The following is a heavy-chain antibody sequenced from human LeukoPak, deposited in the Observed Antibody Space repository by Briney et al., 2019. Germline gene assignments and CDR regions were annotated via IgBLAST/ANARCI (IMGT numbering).Heavy chain of an antibody. Sequence: PSQTLSLTCTVFGGSISSGGYYWSWIRQHPGKGLEWIGYIYYSGSTYYNPSLRSRVTISVDTSKNQFSLKLSSVTAADTAVYYCARETEAGPGGNWFDPWGQGTLVPVSS. CDR1: GGSISSGGYY. CDR2: IYYSGST. CDR3: ARETEAGPGGNWFDP. J-gene: IGHJ5*02. V-gene: IGHV4-31*03. D-gene: IGHD2-15*01.